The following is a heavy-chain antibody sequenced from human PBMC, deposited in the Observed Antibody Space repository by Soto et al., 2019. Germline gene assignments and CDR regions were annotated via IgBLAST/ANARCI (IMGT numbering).Heavy chain of an antibody. J-gene: IGHJ6*02. CDR1: GFTFSSYN. CDR2: ISSSSSTI. Sequence: PGGSLRLSCAASGFTFSSYNMNWVRQAPGKGLEWVSYISSSSSTIYYADSVKGRFTISRDNAKNSLYLQMNSLRDEDTAVYYCARDLGGGIAARPRSNYYYYYGMDVWGQGTTVTVSS. V-gene: IGHV3-48*02. CDR3: ARDLGGGIAARPRSNYYYYYGMDV. D-gene: IGHD6-6*01.